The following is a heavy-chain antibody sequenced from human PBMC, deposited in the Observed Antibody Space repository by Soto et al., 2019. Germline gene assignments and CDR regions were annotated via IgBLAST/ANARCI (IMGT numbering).Heavy chain of an antibody. J-gene: IGHJ2*01. CDR2: IYYTGST. CDR1: GGSINSYY. V-gene: IGHV4-59*08. CDR3: ARTFWNFDL. Sequence: PSETLSLTCTVSGGSINSYYWSWIRLPPGRGLEWIGHIYYTGSTNYNPSLESRVTISLDMSDSQFSLRLTSVTAADTAVYYCARTFWNFDLWGRGTLVTVSS. D-gene: IGHD3-16*01.